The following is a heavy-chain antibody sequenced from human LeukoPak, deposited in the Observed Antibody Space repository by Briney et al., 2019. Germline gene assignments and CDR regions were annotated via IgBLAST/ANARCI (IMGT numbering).Heavy chain of an antibody. CDR1: GGSISSYY. V-gene: IGHV4-59*01. CDR2: IYYSGST. J-gene: IGHJ6*02. CDR3: ARMVPERITIFGVVNSIGMDV. Sequence: PSETLSLTCTVSGGSISSYYWSWIRQPPGKGLEWIGYIYYSGSTNYNPSLKSRVTVSVDTSKYQFSLKLSSVTAADTAVYYCARMVPERITIFGVVNSIGMDVWGQGTTVTVSS. D-gene: IGHD3-3*01.